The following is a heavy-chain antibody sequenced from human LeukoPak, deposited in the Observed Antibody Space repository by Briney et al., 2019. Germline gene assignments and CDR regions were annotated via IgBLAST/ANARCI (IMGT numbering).Heavy chain of an antibody. CDR1: GGTLISYA. V-gene: IGHV1-69*05. J-gene: IGHJ6*03. Sequence: SVKVSFKASGGTLISYAFNGVRQAPGQGGEWGGGRIPIFGPATYAQNLQGRVTITTDQSTTPTYLALSSLRAEDTAVYYCARSPRITGSLDYYYYLDVWGKGTTLTVSS. D-gene: IGHD1-20*01. CDR3: ARSPRITGSLDYYYYLDV. CDR2: RIPIFGPA.